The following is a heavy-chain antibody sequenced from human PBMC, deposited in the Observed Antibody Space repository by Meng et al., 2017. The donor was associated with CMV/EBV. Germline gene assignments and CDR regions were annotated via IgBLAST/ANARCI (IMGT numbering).Heavy chain of an antibody. D-gene: IGHD6-6*01. CDR1: GGTFSSYT. Sequence: SVKVSCKASGGTFSSYTISWVRQAPGQGLEWMGRIIPILGIADYAQKFQGRVTITADKSTSTAYMELSSLRSEDTAVYYCARPKFQYSSSSGVGRRYYGMDVWGQGTTVTVSS. V-gene: IGHV1-69*02. CDR2: IIPILGIA. J-gene: IGHJ6*02. CDR3: ARPKFQYSSSSGVGRRYYGMDV.